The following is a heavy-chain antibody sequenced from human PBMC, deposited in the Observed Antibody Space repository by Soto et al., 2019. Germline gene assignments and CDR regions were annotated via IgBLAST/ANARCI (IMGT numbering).Heavy chain of an antibody. CDR1: GFTFNNYV. J-gene: IGHJ4*02. CDR3: AKDNTGPWNFDS. Sequence: GGSLSLSCAASGFTFNNYVMSWVRQGPGKGLEWVSAITGRGDITHYADSVKGRFTISRDNSKNTVFLQMDSLRAEDTALYYCAKDNTGPWNFDSWGQATLVTVSS. CDR2: ITGRGDIT. D-gene: IGHD1-1*01. V-gene: IGHV3-23*01.